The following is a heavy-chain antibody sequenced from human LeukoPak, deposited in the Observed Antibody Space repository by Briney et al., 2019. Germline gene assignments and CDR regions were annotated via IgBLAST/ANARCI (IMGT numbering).Heavy chain of an antibody. D-gene: IGHD4-17*01. CDR2: IYYSGST. Sequence: SETLSLTCTVSGGSISSSSYYWGWLRQPPGKGLEWIGSIYYSGSTYYNPSLKSRVTISVDTSKNQFSLKLSSVTAADTAVYYCAGYGDSTVWGQGTLVTVSS. CDR3: AGYGDSTV. J-gene: IGHJ4*02. V-gene: IGHV4-39*01. CDR1: GGSISSSSYY.